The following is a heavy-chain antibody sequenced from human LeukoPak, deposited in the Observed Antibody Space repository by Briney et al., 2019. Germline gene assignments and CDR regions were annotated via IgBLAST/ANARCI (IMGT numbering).Heavy chain of an antibody. D-gene: IGHD3-9*01. CDR3: LDFDLR. Sequence: TGGSLRLSCAASGFTFSSYWMHWVRQAPVKGLVWVSCISPDGRTTTYADSVKGRFTISRDNAKNTLYLQMDSLRAEDTALYYCLDFDLRWGQGTLVTVSS. CDR1: GFTFSSYW. CDR2: ISPDGRTT. J-gene: IGHJ4*02. V-gene: IGHV3-74*01.